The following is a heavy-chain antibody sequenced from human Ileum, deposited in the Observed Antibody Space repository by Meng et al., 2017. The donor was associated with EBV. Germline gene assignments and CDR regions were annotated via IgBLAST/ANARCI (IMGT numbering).Heavy chain of an antibody. D-gene: IGHD6-13*01. CDR3: ALRPRQLLRGWFDS. J-gene: IGHJ5*01. CDR1: GFSLSNSGVG. V-gene: IGHV2-5*01. Sequence: QITLRESAPTVVKPTQILTLTCNSSGFSLSNSGVGVGWIRQPPGKALEWLAMIYGQGDKHYSPSLTSRLTITKDTSKNQVVLTMTNMDSVATATYYCALRPRQLLRGWFDSWGQGALVTVSS. CDR2: IYGQGDK.